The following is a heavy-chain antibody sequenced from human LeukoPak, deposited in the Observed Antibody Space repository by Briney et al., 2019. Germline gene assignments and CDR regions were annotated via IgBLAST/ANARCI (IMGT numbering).Heavy chain of an antibody. D-gene: IGHD2-2*01. CDR1: GFTFSNYA. Sequence: HPGGSLRLSCAASGFTFSNYAMTWVRQAPGKGLEWVSGISGSGGNPYYADSVKGRFTISRDNSKNTVYLQMNSLRADDTAVYYCAKGLSTSYYSDFDYWGQGTLVTVSS. CDR2: ISGSGGNP. J-gene: IGHJ4*02. V-gene: IGHV3-23*01. CDR3: AKGLSTSYYSDFDY.